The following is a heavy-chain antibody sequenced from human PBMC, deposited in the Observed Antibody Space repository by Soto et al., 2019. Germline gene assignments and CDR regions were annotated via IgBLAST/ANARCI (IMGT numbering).Heavy chain of an antibody. Sequence: EVQLVVSGGDLIQPGGSLRLSCAASGFTFSNYWMHWVRQAPGKGLVWVSRINGDGSTTSYADSVKGRFTISRDNAKNTLSLQMNSLRAEDTGVYYCVRGSVYNWRGDFWGQGTLVTVSS. CDR3: VRGSVYNWRGDF. CDR2: INGDGSTT. D-gene: IGHD1-20*01. J-gene: IGHJ4*02. V-gene: IGHV3-74*01. CDR1: GFTFSNYW.